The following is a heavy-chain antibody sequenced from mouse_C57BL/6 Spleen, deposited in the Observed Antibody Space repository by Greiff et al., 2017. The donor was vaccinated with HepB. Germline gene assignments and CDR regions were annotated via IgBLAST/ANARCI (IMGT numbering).Heavy chain of an antibody. J-gene: IGHJ4*01. V-gene: IGHV1-26*01. CDR2: INPNNGGT. CDR3: ARGRDDYDEYYAMDY. CDR1: GYTFTDYY. D-gene: IGHD2-4*01. Sequence: VQLQQSGPELVKPGASVKISCKASGYTFTDYYMNWVKQSHGKSLEWIGDINPNNGGTSYNQKFKGKATLTVDKSSSTAYMELRSLTSEDSAVYYCARGRDDYDEYYAMDYWGQGTSVTVSS.